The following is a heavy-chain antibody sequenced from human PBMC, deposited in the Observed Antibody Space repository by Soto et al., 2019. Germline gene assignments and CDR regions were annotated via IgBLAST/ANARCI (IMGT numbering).Heavy chain of an antibody. V-gene: IGHV3-33*01. D-gene: IGHD2-15*01. Sequence: GGSLRLSCAASGFTFSSYGMHWVRQAPGKGLEWVAVIWYDGSNKYYADSVKGRFTISRDNSKNTLYLQMNSLRAEDTAVYYCARRYCSGGSCYSDAFDIWGQGTMVTVS. CDR3: ARRYCSGGSCYSDAFDI. CDR2: IWYDGSNK. J-gene: IGHJ3*02. CDR1: GFTFSSYG.